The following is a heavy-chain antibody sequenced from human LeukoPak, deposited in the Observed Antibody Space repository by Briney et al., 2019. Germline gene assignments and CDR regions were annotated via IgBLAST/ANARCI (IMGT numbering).Heavy chain of an antibody. J-gene: IGHJ5*02. D-gene: IGHD3-10*01. CDR2: IYTSGST. V-gene: IGHV4-4*07. CDR1: GGSISSYY. Sequence: SETLSLTCTVSGGSISSYYWSWIRQPAGKGLEWIGRIYTSGSTNYNPSLKSRVTMSVGTSKNKFSLKLSSVTAADTAVYYCARDSGTTGEVKFDPWGQGTLVTVSS. CDR3: ARDSGTTGEVKFDP.